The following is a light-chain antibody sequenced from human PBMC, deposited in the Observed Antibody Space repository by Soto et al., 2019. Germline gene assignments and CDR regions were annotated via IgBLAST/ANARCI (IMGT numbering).Light chain of an antibody. CDR1: QGFGSY. CDR3: QQLSSYPPT. CDR2: ARS. Sequence: DIQLTQSPSFLSASVGDRVTITCRASQGFGSYLAWYQLKPGKAPKLLIYARSTLESGVPSRFSGSGSGTEFTLTVSSLQPEDFAIYYCQQLSSYPPTIGGGTKVEIK. V-gene: IGKV1-9*01. J-gene: IGKJ4*01.